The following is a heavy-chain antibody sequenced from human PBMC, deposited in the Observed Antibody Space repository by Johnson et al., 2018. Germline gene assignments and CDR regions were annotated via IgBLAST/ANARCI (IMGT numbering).Heavy chain of an antibody. D-gene: IGHD1-26*01. V-gene: IGHV3-49*03. CDR1: GFTFDDYA. CDR2: IRRKIYGETT. J-gene: IGHJ3*02. CDR3: NGDYSGNYVGAFDI. Sequence: VQLVQSGGGLVQPGRSLTLSCAASGFTFDDYAVTWFRQAPGKGLEWVAFIRRKIYGETTEYAASVEGRFTISRDNSKSIAYLQMKSLKTEDTAVYFCNGDYSGNYVGAFDIWGQGTKVTVSS.